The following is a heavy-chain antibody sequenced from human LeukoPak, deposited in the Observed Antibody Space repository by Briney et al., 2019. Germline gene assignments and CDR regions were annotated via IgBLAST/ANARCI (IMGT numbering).Heavy chain of an antibody. CDR3: ATRPTSPGGWFDP. J-gene: IGHJ5*02. V-gene: IGHV3-23*01. CDR2: ISGSGGST. Sequence: SGGSLRLSCAASGFTFSSYGMSWVRQAPGKGLEWVSAISGSGGSTYYADSVKGRFTISRDNSKNTLYLQMNSLRAEDTAVYYCATRPTSPGGWFDPWGQGTLVTVSS. CDR1: GFTFSSYG. D-gene: IGHD1-14*01.